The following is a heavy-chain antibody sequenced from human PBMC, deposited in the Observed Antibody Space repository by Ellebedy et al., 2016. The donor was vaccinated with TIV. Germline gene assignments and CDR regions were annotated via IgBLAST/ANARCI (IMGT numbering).Heavy chain of an antibody. CDR3: AKDGVQWLVRGGDAFDI. D-gene: IGHD6-19*01. J-gene: IGHJ3*02. Sequence: PGGSLRLSCAASGFTFSSYAMSWVRQAPGKGLEWVSAISSSGGSTYYADSVKGRFTISRDNSKNTLYLQMNSLRAEDTAVYYCAKDGVQWLVRGGDAFDIWGQGTMVTVSS. V-gene: IGHV3-23*01. CDR2: ISSSGGST. CDR1: GFTFSSYA.